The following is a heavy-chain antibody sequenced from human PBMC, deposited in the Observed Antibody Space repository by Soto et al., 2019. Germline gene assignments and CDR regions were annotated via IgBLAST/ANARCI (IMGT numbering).Heavy chain of an antibody. CDR1: GFSLSNYW. D-gene: IGHD3-3*01. CDR3: AKDMQTYYDFWSGSQNYGMDV. V-gene: IGHV3-7*03. Sequence: PGGSLRLSCAASGFSLSNYWMSWVRQAPGKGLEWVANIKQDGSEKYYVDSVKDRFTISRDNTKNSLDLQMNSLRAEDTAVYYCAKDMQTYYDFWSGSQNYGMDVWGQGTTVTVSS. CDR2: IKQDGSEK. J-gene: IGHJ6*02.